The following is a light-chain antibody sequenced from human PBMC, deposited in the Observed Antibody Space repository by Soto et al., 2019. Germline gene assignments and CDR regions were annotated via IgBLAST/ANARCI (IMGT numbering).Light chain of an antibody. CDR3: SSYTSSSTLVYV. J-gene: IGLJ1*01. CDR2: DVS. Sequence: QSALTQPASVSGSPGQSITISCTGTSSDVGGYNYVSWYQQHPGKAPKLMIYDVSNRPSGVSNRFSGSKSGNTASLTISGLQAEDEAGYYCSSYTSSSTLVYVFGTGTKVTVL. V-gene: IGLV2-14*01. CDR1: SSDVGGYNY.